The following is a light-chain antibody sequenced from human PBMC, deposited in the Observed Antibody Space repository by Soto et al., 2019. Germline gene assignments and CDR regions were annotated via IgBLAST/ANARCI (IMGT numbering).Light chain of an antibody. Sequence: QSVLTQPPSASGTPGQRVTISCSGSSSNIGRNTVHWYQQLPGTAPNVLIYTNDKRPSGVPDRFSGSKSGTSASLAISGLQSEDVSDYSCAAWDDSLKVHVFRTGTKVTVL. CDR2: TND. J-gene: IGLJ1*01. CDR1: SSNIGRNT. CDR3: AAWDDSLKVHV. V-gene: IGLV1-44*01.